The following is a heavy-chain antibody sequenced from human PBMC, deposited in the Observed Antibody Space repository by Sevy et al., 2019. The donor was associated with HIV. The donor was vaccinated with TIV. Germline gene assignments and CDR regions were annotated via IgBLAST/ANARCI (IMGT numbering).Heavy chain of an antibody. CDR2: IFYNGIT. CDR3: ARSIAAPRGMDV. V-gene: IGHV4-59*01. Sequence: SETLSLTCTVSGDSISSYYWSWIRQPPGKGLERIGYIFYNGITNYNPSLKSRVTISVDTSKNQFSLKLSSVTASDTAVYYCARSIAAPRGMDVWGQGTTVTVSS. D-gene: IGHD6-6*01. J-gene: IGHJ6*02. CDR1: GDSISSYY.